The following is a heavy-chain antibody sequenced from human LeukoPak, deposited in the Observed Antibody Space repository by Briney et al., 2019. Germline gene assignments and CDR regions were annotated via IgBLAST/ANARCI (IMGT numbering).Heavy chain of an antibody. D-gene: IGHD5/OR15-5a*01. J-gene: IGHJ5*02. CDR1: GFTFSSDA. V-gene: IGHV3-30*01. CDR2: ISYDGSNK. CDR3: ARASVWVLSSWFDP. Sequence: GGSLRLSCAASGFTFSSDAMHWVRQAPGKGLEWVAVISYDGSNKYYADSVKGRFTISRDNSKNTLYLQMNSLRAEDTAVYYCARASVWVLSSWFDPWGQGTLVTVSS.